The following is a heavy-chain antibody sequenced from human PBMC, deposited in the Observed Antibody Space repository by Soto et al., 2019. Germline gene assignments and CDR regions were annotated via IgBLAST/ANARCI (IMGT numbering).Heavy chain of an antibody. CDR3: AYTLKMNTGGAFAI. J-gene: IGHJ3*02. CDR2: ISYDGSNK. D-gene: IGHD2-2*02. V-gene: IGHV3-30*03. CDR1: RFTLCSNG. Sequence: PGGTLRLSCAVSRFTLCSNGMHCFRFSSGKKLEWVAVISYDGSNKYYADSVKGRFTISRDNSKNTLYLQMNSLRAEDTAVYYCAYTLKMNTGGAFAISSQGTMDTVSS.